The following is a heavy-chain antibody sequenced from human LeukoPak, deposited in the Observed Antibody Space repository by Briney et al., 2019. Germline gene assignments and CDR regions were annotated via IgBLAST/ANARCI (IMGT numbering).Heavy chain of an antibody. Sequence: PGGSLRLSCAASGFTVSSNYMSWVRQAPGKGLEWVSVIYSGGSTYYADSVKGLFTISRDNSKNTLYLQMNSLRAEDTAVYYCAKGPYYYDSSAYHYGAFDIWGQGTMVTVSS. CDR2: IYSGGST. V-gene: IGHV3-53*01. D-gene: IGHD3-22*01. CDR3: AKGPYYYDSSAYHYGAFDI. J-gene: IGHJ3*02. CDR1: GFTVSSNY.